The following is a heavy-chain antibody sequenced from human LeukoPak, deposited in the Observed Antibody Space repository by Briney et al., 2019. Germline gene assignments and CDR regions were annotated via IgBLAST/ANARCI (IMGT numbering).Heavy chain of an antibody. Sequence: ASVKVSCKASGYTFTGYYMHWVRQAPGQGVEWMGGINPNSGGTNYAQKFQGRVTMTRDTSISTAYMELSRLRSDDTAVYYCARDPGGYYDSSGYYYDYWGQGTLVTVSS. J-gene: IGHJ4*02. V-gene: IGHV1-2*02. CDR3: ARDPGGYYDSSGYYYDY. CDR2: INPNSGGT. D-gene: IGHD3-22*01. CDR1: GYTFTGYY.